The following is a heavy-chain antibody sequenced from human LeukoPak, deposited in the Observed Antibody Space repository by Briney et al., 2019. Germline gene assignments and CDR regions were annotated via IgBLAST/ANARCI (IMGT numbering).Heavy chain of an antibody. D-gene: IGHD5-18*01. CDR2: IYYSGST. J-gene: IGHJ4*02. CDR1: GGSISSSSYL. Sequence: SETLSLTCTVSGGSISSSSYLWGWIRQPPGKGLEWIGSIYYSGSTYYNPSLKSRVTISVDTSENQFSLKLTSVTAADTAVYYCARDLYSYGLDAEYWGQGTLVTVSS. V-gene: IGHV4-39*07. CDR3: ARDLYSYGLDAEY.